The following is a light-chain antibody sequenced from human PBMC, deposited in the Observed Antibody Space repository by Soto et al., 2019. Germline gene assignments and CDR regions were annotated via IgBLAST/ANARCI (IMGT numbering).Light chain of an antibody. CDR3: SSYTSSSFYV. Sequence: QSDLTKTDYVSGSPGQSITISCTETNSDVGGYNYLSWYQQHTGKAPILKIYEVSNRPSADSNRLSGSKSGNTASLTISRLEAEAEVDYYCSSYTSSSFYVFGTGTKVTVL. CDR1: NSDVGGYNY. J-gene: IGLJ1*01. CDR2: EVS. V-gene: IGLV2-14*01.